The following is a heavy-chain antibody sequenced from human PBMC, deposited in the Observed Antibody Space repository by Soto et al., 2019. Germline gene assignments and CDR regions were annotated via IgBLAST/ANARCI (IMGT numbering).Heavy chain of an antibody. V-gene: IGHV3-48*02. D-gene: IGHD3-3*01. J-gene: IGHJ4*02. CDR2: ISSSSSTI. CDR3: ALRFFGRTGY. CDR1: VFTFSSYS. Sequence: ESGGGLVQPGGSLRLSCAASVFTFSSYSMNWVRQAQGKGLEWVSYISSSSSTIYYADSVKGRFTISRHNAKNSLYLQMNSLRDEDTAVYYCALRFFGRTGYWGQGTLVTVSS.